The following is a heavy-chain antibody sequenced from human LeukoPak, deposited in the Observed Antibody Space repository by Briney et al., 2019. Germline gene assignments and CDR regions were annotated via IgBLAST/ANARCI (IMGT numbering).Heavy chain of an antibody. Sequence: ASVKVSCKASGSTFSDYHINWVRPASGQGPEWMGWINPKSGDAKYGQAFQGRVTMTRDTSISTAYMELNRLRFDDTAMYYCARGEYSNGYPYRLDSWGQGTLVTVSS. J-gene: IGHJ4*02. V-gene: IGHV1-2*02. CDR3: ARGEYSNGYPYRLDS. D-gene: IGHD3-16*01. CDR2: INPKSGDA. CDR1: GSTFSDYH.